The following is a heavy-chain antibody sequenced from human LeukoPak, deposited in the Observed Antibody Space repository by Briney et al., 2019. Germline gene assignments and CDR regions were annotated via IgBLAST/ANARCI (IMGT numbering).Heavy chain of an antibody. CDR1: GGSISSGSYY. D-gene: IGHD3-3*01. CDR2: IYTSGST. CDR3: ARGAKIGTYYDFWSSQYYFDY. V-gene: IGHV4-61*02. J-gene: IGHJ4*02. Sequence: SETLSLTCTVSGGSISSGSYYWSWIRQPAGKGLEWIGRIYTSGSTNYNPSLKSRVTISVDTSKNQFSLKLSSVTAADTAVYYCARGAKIGTYYDFWSSQYYFDYWGQGTLVTVSS.